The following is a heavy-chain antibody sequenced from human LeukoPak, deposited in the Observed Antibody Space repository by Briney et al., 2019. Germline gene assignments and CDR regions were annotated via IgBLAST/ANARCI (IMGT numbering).Heavy chain of an antibody. J-gene: IGHJ4*02. Sequence: GGSLRLSCAASGFTFSSYWMHWVRQAPGKGLVWVSRIVNIDGSSTSYADSVKGRFTISRDNAKNTLYLQMNSLRAEDTAVYYCARGDIAVTGTFPFDYWGQGTLVTVSS. CDR2: IVNIDGSST. CDR1: GFTFSSYW. V-gene: IGHV3-74*01. CDR3: ARGDIAVTGTFPFDY. D-gene: IGHD6-19*01.